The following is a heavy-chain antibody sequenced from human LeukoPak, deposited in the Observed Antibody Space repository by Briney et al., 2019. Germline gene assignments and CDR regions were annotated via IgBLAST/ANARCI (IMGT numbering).Heavy chain of an antibody. CDR3: ARASIVGAKRTRSGTFDL. CDR1: GGSMTDYY. D-gene: IGHD1-26*01. V-gene: IGHV4-34*01. J-gene: IGHJ3*01. Sequence: PSETLSLTCTVSGGSMTDYYWTWIRQPPGKGLEWIGGINHSGSSNYNPSLKSRITISVDTSKNQFSLNLSSVTAADTAVYYCARASIVGAKRTRSGTFDLWGQGTMVTVSS. CDR2: INHSGSS.